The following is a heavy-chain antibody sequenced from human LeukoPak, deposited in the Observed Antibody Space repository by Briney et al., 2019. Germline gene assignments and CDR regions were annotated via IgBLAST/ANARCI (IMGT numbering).Heavy chain of an antibody. J-gene: IGHJ4*02. CDR3: ARDHYNTLTGYFSY. Sequence: GGSLRLSCAATGFTFSNYWMHWVRQAPGKGLVWVSRIETEGRSTTYADSVKGRFTVSRDNAKNSLFLQMNSLRAEDTAVYYCARDHYNTLTGYFSYWGQGTLVAVSS. D-gene: IGHD3-9*01. V-gene: IGHV3-74*01. CDR2: IETEGRST. CDR1: GFTFSNYW.